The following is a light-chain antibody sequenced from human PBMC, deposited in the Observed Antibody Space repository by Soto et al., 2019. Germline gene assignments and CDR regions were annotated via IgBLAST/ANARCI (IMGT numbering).Light chain of an antibody. V-gene: IGLV2-23*01. CDR2: EGS. Sequence: QSALTQPASVSGSPGQSITISCTGTSSDIGSYNLVSWYQQHPGKAPKLMIYEGSKRPSGVSNRFSGSKSGNTASLTISGRQAEDEADYYGCSYAGSGIVVVFGGGTKLTVL. CDR3: CSYAGSGIVVV. J-gene: IGLJ2*01. CDR1: SSDIGSYNL.